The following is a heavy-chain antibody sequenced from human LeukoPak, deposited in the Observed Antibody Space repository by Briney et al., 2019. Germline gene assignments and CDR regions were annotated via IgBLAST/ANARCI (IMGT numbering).Heavy chain of an antibody. V-gene: IGHV4-4*02. J-gene: IGHJ4*02. CDR2: IYHTGIT. CDR3: VRCGSYCLDY. D-gene: IGHD1-26*01. Sequence: SETLSLTCAISGGSISDSNWWTWVRQPPGKGLEWIGEIYHTGITNYNPSLKSRVTISVDKSKNQFSLNLSSVTAADTAVYYCVRCGSYCLDYWGQGTLVTVSS. CDR1: GGSISDSNW.